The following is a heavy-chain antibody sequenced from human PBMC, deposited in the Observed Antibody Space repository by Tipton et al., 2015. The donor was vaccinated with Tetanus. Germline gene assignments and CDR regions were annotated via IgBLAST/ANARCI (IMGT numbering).Heavy chain of an antibody. D-gene: IGHD1-26*01. Sequence: GLVKPSETLSLTCTVSGGFISRDYWTWIRQPAGKGLEWIGRMSSSGSITYNPSLKSRVTMSADTSKSQFSLHLRTVTAADTAVYYCARSQGLNSGNHWFDYWGQGTLVTVSS. CDR3: ARSQGLNSGNHWFDY. V-gene: IGHV4-4*07. CDR2: MSSSGSI. CDR1: GGFISRDY. J-gene: IGHJ4*02.